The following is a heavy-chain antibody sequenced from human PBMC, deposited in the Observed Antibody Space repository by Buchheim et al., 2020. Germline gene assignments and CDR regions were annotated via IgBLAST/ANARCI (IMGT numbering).Heavy chain of an antibody. CDR1: GFTFSAYW. Sequence: EVQLVESGGGLVQPGGSLRLSCAVSGFTFSAYWMSWVRQAPGKGLEWVANIKHDGSEKYYVDSVKGRFTISRDNAKNSLFLQMNSLRAEDTAVYYCARAYCGGDCRRLDYWDQGT. D-gene: IGHD2-21*01. CDR3: ARAYCGGDCRRLDY. J-gene: IGHJ4*02. V-gene: IGHV3-7*01. CDR2: IKHDGSEK.